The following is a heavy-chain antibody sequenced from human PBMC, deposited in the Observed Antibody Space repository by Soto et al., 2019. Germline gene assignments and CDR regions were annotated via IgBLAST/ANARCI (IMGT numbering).Heavy chain of an antibody. J-gene: IGHJ4*02. V-gene: IGHV1-8*01. CDR2: MNPNSGNT. CDR3: ARSRRGSGAFKYYFDY. Sequence: ASVKVSCKASGYTFTSYDNNWVRQATGQGLEWMGWMNPNSGNTGYAQKFQGRVTMTRNTSISTAYMELSSLRSGDTAVYYCARSRRGSGAFKYYFDYWGQGTLVTSPQ. CDR1: GYTFTSYD. D-gene: IGHD3-10*01.